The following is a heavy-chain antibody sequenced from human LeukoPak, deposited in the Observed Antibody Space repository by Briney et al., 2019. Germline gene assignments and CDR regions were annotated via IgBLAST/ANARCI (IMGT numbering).Heavy chain of an antibody. J-gene: IGHJ4*02. V-gene: IGHV4-31*03. CDR1: GGSISGGGYY. CDR2: IYYSGST. CDR3: ASGYCSGGSCYLDY. D-gene: IGHD2-15*01. Sequence: PSETLSLTCTVSGGSISGGGYYWSWIRQHPGKGLEWIGYIYYSGSTYYNPSLKSRVTISVDTSKNQFSLKLSSVTAADTAVYYCASGYCSGGSCYLDYWGQGTLVTVSS.